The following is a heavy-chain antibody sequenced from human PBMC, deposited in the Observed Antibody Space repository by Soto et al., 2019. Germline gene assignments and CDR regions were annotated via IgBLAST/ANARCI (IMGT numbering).Heavy chain of an antibody. CDR1: GGTFSSYA. CDR3: ARGGEQQLVRRFFGYYYYGMDV. CDR2: IIPIFGTA. V-gene: IGHV1-69*13. D-gene: IGHD6-13*01. Sequence: SVKVSCKASGGTFSSYAISWVRQAPGQGLEWMGGIIPIFGTANYAQKFQGRVTITADESTSTAYMELSSLRSEDTAVYYCARGGEQQLVRRFFGYYYYGMDVWGKGTRVTVPS. J-gene: IGHJ6*04.